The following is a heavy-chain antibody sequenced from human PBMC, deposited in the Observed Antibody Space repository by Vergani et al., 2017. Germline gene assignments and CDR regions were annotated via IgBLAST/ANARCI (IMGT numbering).Heavy chain of an antibody. D-gene: IGHD3-10*01. V-gene: IGHV5-51*01. CDR1: GYSFTSYW. CDR3: ARQGSGSYSYYYYYGMDV. Sequence: EVQLVQSGAEVKTPGESLKISCKASGYSFTSYWIGWVRQMPGKGLEWMGIIYPGDSDITYSPSFQGQVTISADKSISTAYLQWSSLKASDTAMYYCARQGSGSYSYYYYYGMDVWGQGTTVTVSS. CDR2: IYPGDSDI. J-gene: IGHJ6*02.